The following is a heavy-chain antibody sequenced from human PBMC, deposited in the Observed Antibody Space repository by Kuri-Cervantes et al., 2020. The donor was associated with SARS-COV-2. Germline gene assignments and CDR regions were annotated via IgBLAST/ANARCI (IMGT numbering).Heavy chain of an antibody. CDR1: GGTFSSYA. D-gene: IGHD1-26*01. Sequence: LVKVSCKASGGTFSSYAISWVRQAPGQGLEWMGGIIPIFGTANYAQKFQGRVTITADKSTSTAYMELSSLRSEDTAVYYCARDVGYSGSSSGCDYWGQGTLVTVSS. V-gene: IGHV1-69*06. CDR3: ARDVGYSGSSSGCDY. CDR2: IIPIFGTA. J-gene: IGHJ4*02.